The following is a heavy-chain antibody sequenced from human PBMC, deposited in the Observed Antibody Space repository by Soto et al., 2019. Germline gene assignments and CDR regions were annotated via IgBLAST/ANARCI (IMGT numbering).Heavy chain of an antibody. J-gene: IGHJ5*02. CDR3: ARDPMDVWGSYPDNGFDP. V-gene: IGHV3-48*02. Sequence: EVQLVESGGGLVQPGGSLRLSCAASGFTFSSYSMNWVRQAPGKGLEWVSYISSSSSTIYYADSVKGRFTISRDNAKNSLYLQMNSLRDEDTALYYCARDPMDVWGSYPDNGFDPWGQGTLVTVSS. CDR1: GFTFSSYS. D-gene: IGHD3-16*02. CDR2: ISSSSSTI.